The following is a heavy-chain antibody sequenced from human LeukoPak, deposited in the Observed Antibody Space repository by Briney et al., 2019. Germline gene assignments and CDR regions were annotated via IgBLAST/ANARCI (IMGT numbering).Heavy chain of an antibody. Sequence: SETLSLTCAVYGGSFSGYYWSWIRQPPGKGLEWIGEINHSGSTNYNPSLKSRVTISVDTSKNQFSLKLSSVTAADTAVYYCARGDSTPFDYWGQGTLVTVSS. J-gene: IGHJ4*02. CDR1: GGSFSGYY. CDR3: ARGDSTPFDY. V-gene: IGHV4-34*01. CDR2: INHSGST. D-gene: IGHD6-13*01.